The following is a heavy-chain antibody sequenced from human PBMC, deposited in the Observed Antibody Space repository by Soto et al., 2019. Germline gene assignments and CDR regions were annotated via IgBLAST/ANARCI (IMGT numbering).Heavy chain of an antibody. CDR3: AKAKNDYNWDNRPPFDY. D-gene: IGHD1-20*01. V-gene: IGHV3-23*01. CDR2: ISANDVGT. J-gene: IGHJ4*02. Sequence: GGSLRLSCVASGFSFGTYAMTWVRQVPGKGLEWVSLISANDVGTYYAESVKTRFTISTDQSRNTVYLQMDSLRADDTAIYYCAKAKNDYNWDNRPPFDYWGQGTLVTVSS. CDR1: GFSFGTYA.